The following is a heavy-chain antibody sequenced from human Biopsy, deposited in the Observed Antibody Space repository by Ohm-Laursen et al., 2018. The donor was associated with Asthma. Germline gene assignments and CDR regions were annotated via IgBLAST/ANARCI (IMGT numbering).Heavy chain of an antibody. CDR3: ARAVDYSHYYGIDV. CDR2: IGVYNGNT. J-gene: IGHJ6*02. Sequence: ATVKISCKTSGYTFNSAGITWVRQAPGQGLEWMGWIGVYNGNTKVAQKLQDRVTMITDTSTSTAYTELRSLRSDDTAVYFCARAVDYSHYYGIDVWGQGTTVTVS. CDR1: GYTFNSAG. D-gene: IGHD3-10*01. V-gene: IGHV1-18*01.